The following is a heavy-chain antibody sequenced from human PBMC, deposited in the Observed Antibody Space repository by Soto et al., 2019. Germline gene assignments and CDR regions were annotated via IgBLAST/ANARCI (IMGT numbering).Heavy chain of an antibody. CDR1: GFTFSSYA. J-gene: IGHJ4*02. CDR2: ISGGGSST. D-gene: IGHD2-15*01. V-gene: IGHV3-23*01. CDR3: APIATPYLLDY. Sequence: QPGGSLRLSCAASGFTFSSYAMSWVRQAPGKGLEWVSSISGGGSSTYYADSVKGRFTISRDISKNTLYLQMNSLRAEDTAVYYCAPIATPYLLDYWGQGTLVTVSS.